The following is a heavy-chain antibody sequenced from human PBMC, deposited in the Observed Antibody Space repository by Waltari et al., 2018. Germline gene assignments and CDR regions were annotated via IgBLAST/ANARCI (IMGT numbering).Heavy chain of an antibody. CDR1: GFTFWRYA. CDR2: ISDSGDST. D-gene: IGHD2-21*01. Sequence: FEAGGRLVQSGAALRPFWLASGFTFWRYAMSWARQAPGKGLEWLSVISDSGDSTINTDTVECRFTNYRENSKNLVYLQVNNLRVEDTAVYYCAKGDWLGDWGQGTLVTVSP. J-gene: IGHJ4*02. CDR3: AKGDWLGD. V-gene: IGHV3-23*01.